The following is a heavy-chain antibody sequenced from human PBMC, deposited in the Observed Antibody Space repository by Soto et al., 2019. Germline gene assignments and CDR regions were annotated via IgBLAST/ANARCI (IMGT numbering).Heavy chain of an antibody. J-gene: IGHJ6*02. CDR3: ARGGGNKIFGVVLLAYYYYGMDV. CDR2: MNPNSGNT. V-gene: IGHV1-8*01. D-gene: IGHD3-3*01. CDR1: GYTFTSYD. Sequence: GASVKVSCKASGYTFTSYDINWVRQATGQGLEWMGWMNPNSGNTGYAQKFQGRVTMTRNTSISTAYMELSSLRSEDTAVYYCARGGGNKIFGVVLLAYYYYGMDVWGQGTTVTVSS.